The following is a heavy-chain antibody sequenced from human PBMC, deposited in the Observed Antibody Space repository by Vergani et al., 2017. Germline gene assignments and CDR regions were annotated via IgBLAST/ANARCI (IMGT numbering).Heavy chain of an antibody. J-gene: IGHJ4*02. Sequence: QVQLVQSGAEVKKPGASVKVSCQASGYSFSDYYMHWVRQAPGQGLEWMGWINPQSGDTNYAQKFQGRVTMTRDTSIRTVYMELSGLRSDDTAVYYCARDGCSGDCFWGSIDYWGQGTLVTVSS. D-gene: IGHD2-21*02. V-gene: IGHV1-2*02. CDR3: ARDGCSGDCFWGSIDY. CDR1: GYSFSDYY. CDR2: INPQSGDT.